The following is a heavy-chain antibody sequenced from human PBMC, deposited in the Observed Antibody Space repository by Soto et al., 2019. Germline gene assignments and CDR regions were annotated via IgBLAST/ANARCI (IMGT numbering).Heavy chain of an antibody. CDR2: IKPDGSAT. CDR1: GFTFTNYA. CDR3: ARAGYCGPGCYYYFDY. J-gene: IGHJ4*02. D-gene: IGHD2-21*02. V-gene: IGHV3-7*01. Sequence: EVQLLESGGGLVQSGGSLRLSCAASGFTFTNYAMSWVRLIPGKGLEWVAYIKPDGSATYYVDSVKGRFTISRDNAKNSLYLQMNSLRVEDTSVYYCARAGYCGPGCYYYFDYWGQGTLVTVSS.